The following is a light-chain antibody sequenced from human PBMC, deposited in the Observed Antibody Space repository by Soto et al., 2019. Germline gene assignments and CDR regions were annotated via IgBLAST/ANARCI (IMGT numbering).Light chain of an antibody. CDR3: QQYYSTPWT. V-gene: IGKV4-1*01. Sequence: DIVMTQSADSLAVSLGERATINCKSSQSVLYSSNNKNYLAWYHQKPGQPPKLLIYWASTRESGVPDRFSGSGSGTDFTLTISSLQAEDVAVYYCQQYYSTPWTLGQGTKVDIK. CDR2: WAS. J-gene: IGKJ1*01. CDR1: QSVLYSSNNKNY.